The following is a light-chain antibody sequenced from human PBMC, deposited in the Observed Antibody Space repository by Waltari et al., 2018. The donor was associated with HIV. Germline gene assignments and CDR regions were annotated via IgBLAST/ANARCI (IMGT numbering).Light chain of an antibody. CDR1: QTITRS. CDR2: GAS. J-gene: IGKJ1*01. CDR3: QQYDLWPRT. V-gene: IGKV3-15*01. Sequence: EILMTQSPATLSVSPGERATLSCRASQTITRSLVWYQLKPGQAPRLLIYGASTRATGVPARFSGTGSGTEFTLTISSLQSEDFAVYYCQQYDLWPRTFGQGTKVEIK.